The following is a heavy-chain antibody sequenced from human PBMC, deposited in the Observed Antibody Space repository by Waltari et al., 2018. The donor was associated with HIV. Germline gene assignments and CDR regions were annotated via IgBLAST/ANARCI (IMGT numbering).Heavy chain of an antibody. Sequence: QVHLQQWGAGLLKPSETLSLTCAVYGESFSGYYWNWIRQSPGKGLEWIGEINHSGNTNDNPSLKSRVSMSVDTSRNHLALKLTSVTAADAALYYCARGYYYDSSGHYQFDYWGQGTLLTVSS. V-gene: IGHV4-34*01. D-gene: IGHD3-22*01. CDR3: ARGYYYDSSGHYQFDY. J-gene: IGHJ4*02. CDR2: INHSGNT. CDR1: GESFSGYY.